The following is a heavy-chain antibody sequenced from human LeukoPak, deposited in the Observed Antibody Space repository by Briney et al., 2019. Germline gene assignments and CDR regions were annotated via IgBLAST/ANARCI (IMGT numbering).Heavy chain of an antibody. V-gene: IGHV3-21*01. D-gene: IGHD3-10*01. CDR1: GFTFSSYS. Sequence: PGGSLRLSCAASGFTFSSYSMNWVRQAPGKGLEWVSSISSSSSYLYYADSVKGRFTISRDSAKNSLYLQMNSLRVEDTAVYYCARVKLVRGVVIGSLDYWGQGTLVTVSS. CDR2: ISSSSSYL. CDR3: ARVKLVRGVVIGSLDY. J-gene: IGHJ4*02.